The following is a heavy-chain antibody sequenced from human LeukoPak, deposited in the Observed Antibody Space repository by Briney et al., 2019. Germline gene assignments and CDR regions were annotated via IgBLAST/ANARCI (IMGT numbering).Heavy chain of an antibody. J-gene: IGHJ3*02. D-gene: IGHD1-1*01. CDR2: ISSSGSTI. CDR3: ARGRLEAPHDAFDI. Sequence: PGGSLRLSCAASGFTFSDYYMSWIRQAPGKGLEWVSYISSSGSTIYYADSVKGRFTISRDNAKNSLHLQMNSLRAEDAAVYYCARGRLEAPHDAFDIWGQGTMVTVSS. V-gene: IGHV3-11*01. CDR1: GFTFSDYY.